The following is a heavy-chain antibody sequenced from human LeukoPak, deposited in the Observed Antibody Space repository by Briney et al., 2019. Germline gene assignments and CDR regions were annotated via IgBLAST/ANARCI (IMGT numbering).Heavy chain of an antibody. CDR1: GFTFSSYA. CDR3: AKGYSSGWYDADFDS. J-gene: IGHJ4*02. CDR2: ISGSGGST. V-gene: IGHV3-23*01. D-gene: IGHD6-19*01. Sequence: GGSLRLSCAASGFTFSSYAMSWVRQAPGKGLEWVSAISGSGGSTYYADSVKGRSTISRDNSKDTLYLQMNSLRAEDTAVYYCAKGYSSGWYDADFDSWGQGTLVTVSS.